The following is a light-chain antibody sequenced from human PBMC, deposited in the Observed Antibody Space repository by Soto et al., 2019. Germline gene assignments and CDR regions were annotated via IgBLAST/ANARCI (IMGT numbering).Light chain of an antibody. CDR1: KLGNKY. CDR3: QAWDSSTAV. J-gene: IGLJ2*01. Sequence: SYELTQPPSVSVSPGQTASITCSGDKLGNKYACWYQQKPGQSPVLVIYQDGKRPSGIPERFSGSNSGNTATLTISGTQAVDEADYYCQAWDSSTAVFGGGTKLTVL. CDR2: QDG. V-gene: IGLV3-1*01.